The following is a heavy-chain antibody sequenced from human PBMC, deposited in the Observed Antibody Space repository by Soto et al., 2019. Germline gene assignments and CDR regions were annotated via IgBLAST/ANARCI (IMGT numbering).Heavy chain of an antibody. CDR1: GGTFSSYT. V-gene: IGHV1-69*10. D-gene: IGHD6-19*01. CDR3: ARESRSSGWWDAFDI. CDR2: IIPILDIA. J-gene: IGHJ3*02. Sequence: VKVSCKASGGTFSSYTISWVRQAPGQGLEWMGRIIPILDIANYAQKFQGRVTITADKSTSTAYMELSSLRSEDTAVYYCARESRSSGWWDAFDIWXQGTMVTVSS.